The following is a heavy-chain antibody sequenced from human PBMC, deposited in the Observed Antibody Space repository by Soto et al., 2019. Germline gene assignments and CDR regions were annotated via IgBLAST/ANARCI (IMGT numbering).Heavy chain of an antibody. V-gene: IGHV4-4*07. CDR3: ARPSGDDFFYSVMDV. CDR2: VYARVAT. Sequence: PSETLSLTCSVSGASLTSHSWNWIRQSAGDGLQWSGRVYARVATNYNPSLKSRVTISGDTSKNQFALKLTSVTAADTAVYYCARPSGDDFFYSVMDVWGHGTTVTVS. J-gene: IGHJ6*02. D-gene: IGHD4-17*01. CDR1: GASLTSHS.